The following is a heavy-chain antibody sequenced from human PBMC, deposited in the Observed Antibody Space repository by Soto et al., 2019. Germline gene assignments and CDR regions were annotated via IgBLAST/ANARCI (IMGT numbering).Heavy chain of an antibody. CDR2: MHNTGST. J-gene: IGHJ6*02. Sequence: SETLSLTCTVSGGSISGYYWSWIRQPPGKGLEWIGYMHNTGSTVYNPSFKSRVTISVDTSKNQFSLKLNSVTAADTAVYYCARDLWGYCGTDRYPLDVWGQGTTVTVSS. D-gene: IGHD2-21*02. CDR1: GGSISGYY. CDR3: ARDLWGYCGTDRYPLDV. V-gene: IGHV4-59*01.